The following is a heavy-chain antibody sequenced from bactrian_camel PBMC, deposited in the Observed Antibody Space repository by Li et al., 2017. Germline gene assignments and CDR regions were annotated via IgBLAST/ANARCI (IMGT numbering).Heavy chain of an antibody. D-gene: IGHD3*01. CDR1: GYAYSDGYC. CDR2: MYSGETGT. V-gene: IGHV3S60*01. CDR3: AAGGTTSIPRLSICSNFRH. Sequence: HVQLVESGGGSVQAGGSLRLSCVVSGYAYSDGYCLGWFRQALGKEREGVAHMYSGETGTYYADSVKGRFTISHDNAKRTLYLQMNSLKPDDTAVYYCAAGGTTSIPRLSICSNFRHWGQGTQVTVS. J-gene: IGHJ4*01.